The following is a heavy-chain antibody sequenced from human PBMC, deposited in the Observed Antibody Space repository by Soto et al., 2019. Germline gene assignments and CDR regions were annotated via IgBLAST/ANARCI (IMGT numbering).Heavy chain of an antibody. Sequence: PGGSLRLSCAASGFTFSSYGMHWVRQAPGKGLEWVAVISYDGSNKYYADSVKGRFTISRDNSKNTLYLQMNSLRAEDTAVYYCAKDGLLWFGESEGSLTPGTYFDYWGQGTLVTVSS. CDR1: GFTFSSYG. J-gene: IGHJ4*02. D-gene: IGHD3-10*01. V-gene: IGHV3-30*18. CDR3: AKDGLLWFGESEGSLTPGTYFDY. CDR2: ISYDGSNK.